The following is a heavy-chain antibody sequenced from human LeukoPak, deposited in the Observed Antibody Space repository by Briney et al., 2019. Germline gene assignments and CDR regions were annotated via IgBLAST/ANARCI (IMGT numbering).Heavy chain of an antibody. CDR1: GYSISSGYY. CDR2: IYNSGST. V-gene: IGHV4-38-2*01. CDR3: ARPNTWITEGFDS. D-gene: IGHD3-16*01. J-gene: IGHJ5*01. Sequence: SETLSLTSDVSGYSISSGYYWVWIRQSPGKGLEWIASIYNSGSTFYNPSLKSRVALSVDTSKNQFSLKLMSVTAADTAVYYCARPNTWITEGFDSWGQGILVTVSS.